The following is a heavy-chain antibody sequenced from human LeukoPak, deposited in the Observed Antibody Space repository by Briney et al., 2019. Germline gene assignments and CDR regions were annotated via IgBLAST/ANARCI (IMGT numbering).Heavy chain of an antibody. D-gene: IGHD3-10*01. J-gene: IGHJ5*02. V-gene: IGHV1-18*01. CDR3: ARTSAPETYYYGSGSYWFDP. Sequence: ASVKVSCKASGYTFTSCGISWVRQAPGQGLEWMGWISAYNGNTNYAQKLQGRVTMTTGTSTSTAYMELRSLRSDDTAVYYCARTSAPETYYYGSGSYWFDPWGQGTLVTVSS. CDR1: GYTFTSCG. CDR2: ISAYNGNT.